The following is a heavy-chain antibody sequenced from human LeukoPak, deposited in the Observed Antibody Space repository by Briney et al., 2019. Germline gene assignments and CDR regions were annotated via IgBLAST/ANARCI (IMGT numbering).Heavy chain of an antibody. Sequence: ASVKVSCKASGYAFTSYGISWVRQAPGQGLEWMGWMNPNSGNTGYAQKFQGRVTMTRNTSISTAYMELSSLRSEDTAVYYCARYYYDSSGDFAFDIWGQGTMVTVSS. CDR1: GYAFTSYG. J-gene: IGHJ3*02. D-gene: IGHD3-22*01. CDR3: ARYYYDSSGDFAFDI. V-gene: IGHV1-8*02. CDR2: MNPNSGNT.